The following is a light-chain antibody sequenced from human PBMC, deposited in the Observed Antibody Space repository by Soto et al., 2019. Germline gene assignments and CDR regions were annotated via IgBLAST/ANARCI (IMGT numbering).Light chain of an antibody. J-gene: IGKJ3*01. CDR3: QQRTTWPRSFT. CDR2: DTS. Sequence: EIVLTQSPATLSLSPGERATLSCRASQSVSSYLAWYQQKPGQAPRLLIYDTSKRATGIPARFSGSGSGTEFTLTIRSLEPEDFAVYDCQQRTTWPRSFTFGPGTKVDIK. CDR1: QSVSSY. V-gene: IGKV3-11*01.